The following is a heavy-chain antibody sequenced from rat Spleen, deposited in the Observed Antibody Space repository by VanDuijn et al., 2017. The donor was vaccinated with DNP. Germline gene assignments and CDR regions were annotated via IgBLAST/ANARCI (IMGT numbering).Heavy chain of an antibody. CDR3: AVLGHYY. CDR2: IQSGGNT. V-gene: IGHV2-27*01. CDR1: GLSLSRHH. Sequence: QVQLKESGPGLVQPSQTLSLTCTVSGLSLSRHHVHWVRQPPGKGLEWMGRIQSGGNTDYDSGLKSRLSISRDTSKSQVFLKMNSVLSDETCRCLCAVLGHYYWGHRVIFTVSS. D-gene: IGHD1-7*01. J-gene: IGHJ2*01.